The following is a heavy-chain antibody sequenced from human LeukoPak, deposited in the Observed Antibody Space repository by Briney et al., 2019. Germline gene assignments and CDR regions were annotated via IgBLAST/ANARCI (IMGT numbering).Heavy chain of an antibody. J-gene: IGHJ6*03. Sequence: GGSLRLSCAASGFTFSSYGMHWVRQAPGKGLEWVAFIRYDGSNKYYADSVKGRFTISRDNSKNTLYLQMNSLRAEDTAVYYCAKDAGPGYYDSSGWPSRRYYYYYYYMGVWGKGTTVTVSS. CDR2: IRYDGSNK. V-gene: IGHV3-30*02. CDR3: AKDAGPGYYDSSGWPSRRYYYYYYYMGV. CDR1: GFTFSSYG. D-gene: IGHD3-22*01.